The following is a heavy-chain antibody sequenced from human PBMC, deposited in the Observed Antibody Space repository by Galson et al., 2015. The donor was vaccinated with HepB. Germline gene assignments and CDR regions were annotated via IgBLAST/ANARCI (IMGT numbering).Heavy chain of an antibody. CDR3: ARAKEGRGYFDY. D-gene: IGHD3-10*01. Sequence: LSLTCAVSGDSISNDRWWSWVRQPPGEGLEWIGEAYHSGGTNYRPSLKSRVTISLDTSENQFSLKLTSVTAADTAVYYCARAKEGRGYFDYWGQGTLVTVSS. J-gene: IGHJ4*02. CDR2: AYHSGGT. CDR1: GDSISNDRW. V-gene: IGHV4-4*02.